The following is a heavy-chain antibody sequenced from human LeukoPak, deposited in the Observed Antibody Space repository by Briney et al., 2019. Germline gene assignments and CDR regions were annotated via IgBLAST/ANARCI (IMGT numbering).Heavy chain of an antibody. CDR1: GYSFTSYW. V-gene: IGHV5-51*01. CDR3: ARQTAMGRSGDY. CDR2: IDPSDSET. Sequence: GESLKISCKAAGYSFTSYWIGWVRQMPGKGLEWMGIIDPSDSETRYTPSLQGQLTISVDKSLTTADLQWNSLKASDTAMYYCARQTAMGRSGDYWGQGTLVTVSS. J-gene: IGHJ4*02. D-gene: IGHD5-18*01.